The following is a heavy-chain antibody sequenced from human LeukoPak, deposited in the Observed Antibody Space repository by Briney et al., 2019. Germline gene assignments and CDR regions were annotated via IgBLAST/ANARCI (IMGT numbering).Heavy chain of an antibody. CDR1: GGSISSGDYY. V-gene: IGHV4-30-4*08. Sequence: PSETLSLTCTVSGGSISSGDYYWSWIRQPPGKGLEWIGYIYYSGSTYYNPSLKSRVTISVDTSKNQFSLKLSSVTAADTAVYYCAREGSATARPFVSNDYWGQGTLVTVSS. CDR2: IYYSGST. D-gene: IGHD6-6*01. CDR3: AREGSATARPFVSNDY. J-gene: IGHJ4*02.